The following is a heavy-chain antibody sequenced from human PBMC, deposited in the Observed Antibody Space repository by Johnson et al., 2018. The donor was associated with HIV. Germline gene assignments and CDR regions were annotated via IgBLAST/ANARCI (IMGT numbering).Heavy chain of an antibody. CDR1: GFTFSSYG. CDR3: ASSRSDHDAFDI. CDR2: ISGSGSTI. V-gene: IGHV3-48*04. J-gene: IGHJ3*02. Sequence: VQLVESGGGVVQPGRSLRLSCAASGFTFSSYGMHWVRQAPGKGLEWVSAISGSGSTIYYADSVKGRFTISRDNAKNSLYLQMNSLRAEDTAVYYCASSRSDHDAFDIWGQGTMVTVSS.